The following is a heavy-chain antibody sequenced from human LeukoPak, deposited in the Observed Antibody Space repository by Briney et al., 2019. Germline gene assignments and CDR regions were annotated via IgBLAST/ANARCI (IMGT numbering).Heavy chain of an antibody. CDR3: ARLYCSSTSCYTYFDY. CDR2: INHSGST. V-gene: IGHV4-34*01. Sequence: SETLSLTCAGYGGSFSGYYWSWIRQPPGKGLEWIGEINHSGSTNYNPSLKSRVTISVDTSKNQFSLKLSSVTAADTAVYYCARLYCSSTSCYTYFDYWGQGTLVTVSS. CDR1: GGSFSGYY. J-gene: IGHJ4*02. D-gene: IGHD2-2*02.